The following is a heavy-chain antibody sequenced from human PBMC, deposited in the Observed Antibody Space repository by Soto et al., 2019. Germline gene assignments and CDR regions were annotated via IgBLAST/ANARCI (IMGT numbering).Heavy chain of an antibody. J-gene: IGHJ4*02. CDR2: ISVSGGRT. CDR3: ASLEVGTYDSSGYYRISDY. CDR1: GFTLSSYA. Sequence: EVQLLESGGGLVQPGGSLRLSCAASGFTLSSYAMSWVRQAPGQGLEWVSGISVSGGRTSYADSVKGRFTISRDNSKNTLYLQMDSLRDEDTAVYYCASLEVGTYDSSGYYRISDYWGQGTLVTVSS. V-gene: IGHV3-23*01. D-gene: IGHD3-22*01.